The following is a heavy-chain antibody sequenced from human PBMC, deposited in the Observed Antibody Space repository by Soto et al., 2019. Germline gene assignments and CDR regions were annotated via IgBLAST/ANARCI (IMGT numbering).Heavy chain of an antibody. J-gene: IGHJ4*02. CDR1: GFNFDNYG. D-gene: IGHD1-7*01. CDR2: ITYDGSNK. Sequence: PGGSLRLSCQASGFNFDNYGMHWVRQAHGKGLERVAVITYDGSNKYYADSVKGRFTISRDNSKNTLSLHLNTLKPEDTAVYHCAKDRVGGTFYTPLGFWGQGTLVTVSS. CDR3: AKDRVGGTFYTPLGF. V-gene: IGHV3-30*18.